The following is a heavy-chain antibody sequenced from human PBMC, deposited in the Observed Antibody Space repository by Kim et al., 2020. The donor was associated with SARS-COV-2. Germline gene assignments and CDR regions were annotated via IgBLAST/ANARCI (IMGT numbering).Heavy chain of an antibody. Sequence: GGSRRLSCAASGFTFDDYAMHWVRQAPGKGLEWVSGISWNSGSIGYADSVKGRFTISRDNAKNSLYLQMNSLRAEDTALYYCAKDMGGSGSYLYYFDYWGQGTLVTVSS. CDR3: AKDMGGSGSYLYYFDY. D-gene: IGHD3-10*01. J-gene: IGHJ4*02. CDR1: GFTFDDYA. CDR2: ISWNSGSI. V-gene: IGHV3-9*01.